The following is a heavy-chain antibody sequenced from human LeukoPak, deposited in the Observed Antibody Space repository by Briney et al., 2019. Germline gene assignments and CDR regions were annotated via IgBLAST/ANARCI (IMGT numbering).Heavy chain of an antibody. J-gene: IGHJ4*02. V-gene: IGHV1-69*05. CDR1: GGTFSSYA. Sequence: GASVKVSCKASGGTFSSYAISWVRQAPGQGLEWMGRIIPIFGTANYAQKFQGRVTITTDESTSTAYMELSSLRSEDTAVYYCARDPYDSSGYYSDYWGQGTLATVSS. CDR3: ARDPYDSSGYYSDY. CDR2: IIPIFGTA. D-gene: IGHD3-22*01.